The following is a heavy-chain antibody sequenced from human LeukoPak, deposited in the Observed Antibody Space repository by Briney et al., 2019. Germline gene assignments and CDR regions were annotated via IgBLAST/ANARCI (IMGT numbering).Heavy chain of an antibody. Sequence: GESLKISCKGSGYSFSSYWIAWVRQMPGKGLEWRGVIYPRDSRTTYSPSFQDQVTISADKSISTAYLQWTSLKASDTAMYYCARHLSDITSSPNYWGPGTLVTVSS. V-gene: IGHV5-51*01. J-gene: IGHJ4*02. CDR1: GYSFSSYW. CDR2: IYPRDSRT. D-gene: IGHD2-2*01. CDR3: ARHLSDITSSPNY.